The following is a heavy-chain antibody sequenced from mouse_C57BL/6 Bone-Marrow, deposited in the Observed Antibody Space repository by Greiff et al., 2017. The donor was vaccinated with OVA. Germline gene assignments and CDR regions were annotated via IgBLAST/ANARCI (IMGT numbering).Heavy chain of an antibody. CDR3: TRWPWFAY. CDR1: GYTFTSYW. J-gene: IGHJ3*01. V-gene: IGHV1-59*01. CDR2: IDPSDSYT. Sequence: QVQLQQPGAELVRPGTSVKLSCKASGYTFTSYWMHWVKQRPGQGLEWIGVIDPSDSYTNYNHKFKGKATLTVDTSSNTDYMQLISQTSEDSAGYCCTRWPWFAYWVQGTRVTVSA.